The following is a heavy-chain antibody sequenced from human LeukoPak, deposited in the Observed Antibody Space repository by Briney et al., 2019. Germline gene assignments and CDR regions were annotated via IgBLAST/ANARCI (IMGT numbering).Heavy chain of an antibody. J-gene: IGHJ4*01. D-gene: IGHD1-1*01. Sequence: GGSLRLSCAASGFTISGFWMHWVRQVPGEGLVWVARMNSAGTTINYADSVKGRFTISRDNVRNTLHLQMNNLSLEDTAVYFCVREVQVRASASLGLWGRGTLVAVS. CDR1: GFTISGFW. CDR3: VREVQVRASASLGL. V-gene: IGHV3-74*01. CDR2: MNSAGTTI.